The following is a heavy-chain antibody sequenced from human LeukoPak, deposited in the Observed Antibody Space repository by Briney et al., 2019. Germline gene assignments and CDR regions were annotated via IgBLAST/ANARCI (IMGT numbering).Heavy chain of an antibody. Sequence: SETLSLTCTVSGGSISSYYWSWIRQPAGKGLEWIGRIYTSGSTNYNPSLKRRVTMSVDTSKNQFSLKLSSVTAADTAVYYCAREVIAVAGGYYYYYYMDVWGKGTTVTISS. CDR2: IYTSGST. V-gene: IGHV4-4*07. J-gene: IGHJ6*03. D-gene: IGHD6-19*01. CDR3: AREVIAVAGGYYYYYYMDV. CDR1: GGSISSYY.